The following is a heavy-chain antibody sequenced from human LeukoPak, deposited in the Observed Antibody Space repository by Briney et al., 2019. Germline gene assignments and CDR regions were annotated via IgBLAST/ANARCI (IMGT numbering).Heavy chain of an antibody. D-gene: IGHD5-24*01. CDR3: ASYPLQGY. J-gene: IGHJ4*02. CDR2: IKQDGSEK. Sequence: GGSLRLSCAASGFTFSTYWMSWVRQAPGKGLEWVANIKQDGSEKYYVDSVNGRFTISRDNAKNSLYLQMNYLRPEDTAVYYCASYPLQGYWGQGTLVTVSS. CDR1: GFTFSTYW. V-gene: IGHV3-7*01.